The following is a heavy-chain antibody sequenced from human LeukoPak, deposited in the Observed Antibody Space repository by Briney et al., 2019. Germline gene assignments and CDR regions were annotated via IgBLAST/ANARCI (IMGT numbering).Heavy chain of an antibody. CDR2: ISAYNGNT. D-gene: IGHD1-26*01. V-gene: IGHV1-18*01. CDR1: GYTFTSYG. Sequence: ASVKVSCKASGYTFTSYGISWVRQAPGQGLEWMGWISAYNGNTNYAQKLQGRVTMTTDTSTSTAYMELRSLRSDDTAVYYCASLLVGATPGGSYYFDYWAREPWSPSPQ. CDR3: ASLLVGATPGGSYYFDY. J-gene: IGHJ4*02.